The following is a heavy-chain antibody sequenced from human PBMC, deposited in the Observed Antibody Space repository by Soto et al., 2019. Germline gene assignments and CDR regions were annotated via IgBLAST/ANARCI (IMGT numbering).Heavy chain of an antibody. J-gene: IGHJ4*02. V-gene: IGHV1-3*01. CDR3: ARSIVVVTALDY. Sequence: FTSYAMHWVRQAPGQRLEWMGWINAGNGNTKYSQKFQGRVTITRDTSASTAYMELSSLRSEDTAVYYCARSIVVVTALDYWGQGTLVTVSS. D-gene: IGHD2-21*02. CDR2: INAGNGNT. CDR1: FTSYA.